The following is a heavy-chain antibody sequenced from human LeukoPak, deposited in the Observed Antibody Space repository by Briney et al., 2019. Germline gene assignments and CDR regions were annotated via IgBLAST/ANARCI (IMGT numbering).Heavy chain of an antibody. CDR1: GGSISSSSYY. D-gene: IGHD5-18*01. CDR2: IYCSGST. V-gene: IGHV4-39*07. J-gene: IGHJ6*03. CDR3: ASQGTSGGYSYGYNYYYYMDV. Sequence: SETLSLTCTVSGGSISSSSYYWGWIRQPPGKGLEWVVSIYCSGSTYYNPSLKSRVTISVATPKNQFSLKLSSVTAADTAVYYCASQGTSGGYSYGYNYYYYMDVWGKGTTVTVSS.